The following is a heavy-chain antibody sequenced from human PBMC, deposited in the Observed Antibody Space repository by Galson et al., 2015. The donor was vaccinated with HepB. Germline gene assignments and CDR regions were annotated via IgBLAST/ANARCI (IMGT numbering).Heavy chain of an antibody. J-gene: IGHJ4*02. CDR2: LYSAGTT. D-gene: IGHD5-18*01. V-gene: IGHV3-66*01. CDR1: GVTVSTNY. Sequence: SLRLSCAASGVTVSTNYMSWVRQAPGKGLEWVSILYSAGTTYYADSVKGRFTISRDNSKNTLYLQMNSLRAEDTAVYYCATVRVGVYSYGPRYYFDYWGQGTLVTVSS. CDR3: ATVRVGVYSYGPRYYFDY.